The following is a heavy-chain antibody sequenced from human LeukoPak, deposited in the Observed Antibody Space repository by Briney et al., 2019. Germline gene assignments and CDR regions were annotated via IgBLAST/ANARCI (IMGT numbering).Heavy chain of an antibody. CDR2: INPSTGST. V-gene: IGHV1-46*01. CDR3: ARAEDLSSWYIPSFFDY. J-gene: IGHJ4*02. Sequence: ASVKVSCKASGYTFTTYYMHWVRQAPGPGLEWMGIINPSTGSTRYAQKFQGRVTMTRDMSTSIVYMELSSLRSEDTAVYYCARAEDLSSWYIPSFFDYWGQGTLVTVSS. CDR1: GYTFTTYY. D-gene: IGHD6-13*01.